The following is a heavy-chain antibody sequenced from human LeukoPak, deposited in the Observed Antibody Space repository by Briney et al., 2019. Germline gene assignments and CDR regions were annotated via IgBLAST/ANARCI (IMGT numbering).Heavy chain of an antibody. CDR1: GYTFTSYG. CDR3: ARDPEKRATYCGGDCYGLYFDY. CDR2: ISAYNGNT. Sequence: ASVKVSCKASGYTFTSYGISWVRQAPGQGLEWMGWISAYNGNTNYAQKLQGRVTMTRDTSTSTVYMELSSLRSEDTAVYYCARDPEKRATYCGGDCYGLYFDYWGQGTLVTVSS. J-gene: IGHJ4*02. D-gene: IGHD2-21*02. V-gene: IGHV1-18*01.